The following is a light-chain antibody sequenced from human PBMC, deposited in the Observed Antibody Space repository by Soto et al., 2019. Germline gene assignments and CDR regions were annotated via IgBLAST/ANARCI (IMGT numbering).Light chain of an antibody. CDR2: SNN. Sequence: QSVVTQPPSASGTPGQRVTIPCSGSNSNIGSNTVNWYQQLPGAAPKLLIYSNNQRPSGVPDRFSGSKSGTSASLAITGLQSEDEADYYCQSYDNSLSGSWVFGGGTKLTVL. CDR3: QSYDNSLSGSWV. J-gene: IGLJ3*02. V-gene: IGLV1-44*01. CDR1: NSNIGSNT.